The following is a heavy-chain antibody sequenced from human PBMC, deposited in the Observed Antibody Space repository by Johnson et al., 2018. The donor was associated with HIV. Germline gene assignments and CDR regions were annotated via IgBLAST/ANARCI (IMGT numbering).Heavy chain of an antibody. J-gene: IGHJ3*02. Sequence: VQLVESGGGLVQPGGSLRLSCAASGLTVSNNYMTWVRQGPGKGLEWVSVINSGGGTYYADSVTGRFTISRDNSKNTLYLQMNSLRAEDTAVYFCARGCRDGYTCDVFDIWGQGTMVTVSS. CDR1: GLTVSNNY. D-gene: IGHD5-24*01. CDR2: INSGGGT. CDR3: ARGCRDGYTCDVFDI. V-gene: IGHV3-66*01.